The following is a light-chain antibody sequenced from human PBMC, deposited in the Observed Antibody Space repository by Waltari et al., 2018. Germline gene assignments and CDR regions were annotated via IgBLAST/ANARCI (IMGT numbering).Light chain of an antibody. CDR2: HVT. Sequence: QSALTQPASVSGSPGQSITISCTGTSSDIGANNYVSWYRQHPGKAPKLILYHVTTRPSGVSNRFSGPKSGNTASLTISGLQAEDEADYFCSSYTITYTRVFGGGTKLTVL. CDR1: SSDIGANNY. V-gene: IGLV2-14*01. CDR3: SSYTITYTRV. J-gene: IGLJ3*02.